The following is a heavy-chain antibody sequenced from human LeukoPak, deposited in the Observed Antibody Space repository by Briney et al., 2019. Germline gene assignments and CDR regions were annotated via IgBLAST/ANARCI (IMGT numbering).Heavy chain of an antibody. D-gene: IGHD6-13*01. CDR2: IYLGDSDT. CDR3: ARVYSYSSSWYYFDC. J-gene: IGHJ4*02. CDR1: GYSFTNYW. V-gene: IGHV5-51*01. Sequence: GESLKISCKGSGYSFTNYWIGWVRQMPGKGLEWMGIIYLGDSDTRYSPSFQGQVTISADKSISTAYLQWSSLKASDTAMYYCARVYSYSSSWYYFDCWGQGTLLTVSS.